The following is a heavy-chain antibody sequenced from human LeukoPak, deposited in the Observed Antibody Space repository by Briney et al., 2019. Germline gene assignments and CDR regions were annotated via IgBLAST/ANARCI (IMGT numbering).Heavy chain of an antibody. CDR1: GGTFCSYA. J-gene: IGHJ4*02. V-gene: IGHV1-69*13. CDR3: AENRYCGGDCYLSPFDY. D-gene: IGHD2-21*01. CDR2: IIPIFGTA. Sequence: SVKVSCKASGGTFCSYAISWVRQAPGQGLEWMGGIIPIFGTANYAQKFQGRVTITADESTSTAYMELSSLRSEDTAVYYCAENRYCGGDCYLSPFDYWGQGTLATVSS.